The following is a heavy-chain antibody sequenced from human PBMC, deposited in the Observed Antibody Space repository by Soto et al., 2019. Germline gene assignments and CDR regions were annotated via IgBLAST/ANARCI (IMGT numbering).Heavy chain of an antibody. V-gene: IGHV4-61*08. CDR1: GGSVGSGAYY. D-gene: IGHD3-22*01. J-gene: IGHJ3*01. CDR3: ARHDYSDRAFDL. Sequence: LSLTCIVSGGSVGSGAYYWSWIRQPPGNALEWIGYIQHSGDTNYNSSLKSRVTISVDMSRNRFSLKLTSVTAADTAFYYCARHDYSDRAFDLWGQGTMVTVSS. CDR2: IQHSGDT.